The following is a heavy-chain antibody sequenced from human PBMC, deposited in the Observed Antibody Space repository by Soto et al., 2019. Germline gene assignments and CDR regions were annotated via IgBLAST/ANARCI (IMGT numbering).Heavy chain of an antibody. V-gene: IGHV6-1*01. CDR2: TYYRSKWYN. CDR3: ARDSWIQLWFQTVPFDY. CDR1: GDSVSSNSAA. J-gene: IGHJ4*02. D-gene: IGHD5-18*01. Sequence: PSQTLSLTCAISGDSVSSNSAAWNWIRQSPSRGLEWLGRTYYRSKWYNDYAVSVKSRITINPDTSKNQFSLQLNSVTPEDTAVYYCARDSWIQLWFQTVPFDYWGQGTLVTVS.